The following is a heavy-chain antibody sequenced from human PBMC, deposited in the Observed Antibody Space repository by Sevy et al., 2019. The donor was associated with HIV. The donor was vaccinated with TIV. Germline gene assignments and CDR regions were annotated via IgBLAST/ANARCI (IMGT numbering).Heavy chain of an antibody. CDR2: ISSSGSTI. Sequence: GGSLRLSCAASGFTFSDYYMSWIRQAPGKGLEWVSYISSSGSTIYYADSVKGRFTISRDNAKNSLYLQMNSLRAEYTAVYYCARDLTYYYDSSGSNWFDPWAQGTLVTASS. J-gene: IGHJ5*02. CDR3: ARDLTYYYDSSGSNWFDP. V-gene: IGHV3-11*01. CDR1: GFTFSDYY. D-gene: IGHD3-22*01.